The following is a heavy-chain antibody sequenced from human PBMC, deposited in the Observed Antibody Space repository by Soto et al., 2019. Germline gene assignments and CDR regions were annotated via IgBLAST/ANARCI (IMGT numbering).Heavy chain of an antibody. Sequence: QVQLVQSGAEVKKPGSSVKVSCKASGGTFSSYTISWVRQAPGQGLEWMGRIIPILGIANYAQKFQGRVTITADKSTSTAYMELSSLRSEDTAVYYCARDPSTGYSSGWYHSYWGQGTLVTVSS. CDR1: GGTFSSYT. CDR2: IIPILGIA. J-gene: IGHJ4*02. V-gene: IGHV1-69*08. D-gene: IGHD6-19*01. CDR3: ARDPSTGYSSGWYHSY.